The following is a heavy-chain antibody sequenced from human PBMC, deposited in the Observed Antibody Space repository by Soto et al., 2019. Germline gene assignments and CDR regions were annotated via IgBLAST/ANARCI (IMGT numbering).Heavy chain of an antibody. D-gene: IGHD6-19*01. Sequence: GGSLRLSCAASGFTFSSYAMSWVRQAPGKGLEWVSAISGSGGSTYYADSVKGRFTISRDNSKNTLYLQMNSLRAEDTAVYYCAKALYSSGWYRPGDIRVGFDIWGQGTMVTVSS. V-gene: IGHV3-23*01. CDR2: ISGSGGST. CDR1: GFTFSSYA. CDR3: AKALYSSGWYRPGDIRVGFDI. J-gene: IGHJ3*02.